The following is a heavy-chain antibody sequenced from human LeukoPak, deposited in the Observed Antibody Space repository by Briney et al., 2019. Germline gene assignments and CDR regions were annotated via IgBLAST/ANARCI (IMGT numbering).Heavy chain of an antibody. CDR1: GYTFSSYG. J-gene: IGHJ6*02. CDR2: ISAYSGGT. D-gene: IGHD6-19*01. V-gene: IGHV1-18*01. Sequence: GASVKVSCKASGYTFSSYGISWVRQAPGQGLEWMGWISAYSGGTNYAQKLQDRLTMTTDTSTSTAYMELRSLRSDDTAVYYCARDRRSSGWYLNYYYGMDVWGQGTTVTVSS. CDR3: ARDRRSSGWYLNYYYGMDV.